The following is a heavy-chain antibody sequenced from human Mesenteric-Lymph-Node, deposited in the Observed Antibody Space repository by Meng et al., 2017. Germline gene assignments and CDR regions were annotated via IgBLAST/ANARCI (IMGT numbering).Heavy chain of an antibody. V-gene: IGHV1-2*06. D-gene: IGHD6-13*01. CDR2: INPNSGGT. CDR3: AREEGPSSSWYVDY. CDR1: VYTFTGYY. Sequence: QVQLVQSGAEVKKPGASVKVSCKASVYTFTGYYMHWVRQAPGQGLEWMGRINPNSGGTNYAQKFQGRVTMTRDTSISTAYMELSRLRSDDTAVYYCAREEGPSSSWYVDYWGQGTLVTVSS. J-gene: IGHJ4*02.